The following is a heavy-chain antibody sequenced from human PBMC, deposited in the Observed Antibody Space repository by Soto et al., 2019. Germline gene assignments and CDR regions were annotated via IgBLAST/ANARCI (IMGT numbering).Heavy chain of an antibody. CDR2: INHSGST. D-gene: IGHD3-10*01. CDR3: ARGPTVLLWFGEFHFDY. CDR1: GGSFSGYY. V-gene: IGHV4-34*01. Sequence: QVQLQQWGAGLLKPSETLSLTCAVYGGSFSGYYWSWIRQPPGKGLEWIGEINHSGSTNYNPSLNSRVTIPVDTSKNHFSLKLSSVTAADTAVYYCARGPTVLLWFGEFHFDYWGQGTLLTVSS. J-gene: IGHJ4*02.